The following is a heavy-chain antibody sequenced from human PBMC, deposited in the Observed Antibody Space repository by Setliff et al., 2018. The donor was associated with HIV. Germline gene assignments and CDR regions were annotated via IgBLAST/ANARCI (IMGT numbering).Heavy chain of an antibody. CDR3: TRDRRGSSSWSGYNGGFDY. V-gene: IGHV3-49*04. J-gene: IGHJ4*02. CDR2: VRSKPNGGTT. Sequence: GGSLRLSCAASGLTFDDYALTWVRQAPGKGLEWVGFVRSKPNGGTTDYAASVKGGFTISRDDAKPIAYLHMNSWTTDDTAVYFCTRDRRGSSSWSGYNGGFDYWGQGTLVTVSS. CDR1: GLTFDDYA. D-gene: IGHD3-3*01.